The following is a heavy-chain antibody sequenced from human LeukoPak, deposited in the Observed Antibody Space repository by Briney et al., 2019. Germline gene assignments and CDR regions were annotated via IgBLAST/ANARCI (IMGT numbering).Heavy chain of an antibody. Sequence: PSETLSLTCAVSGVSFDDYYWAWVRRTPGKGLEWIGEINHSGYTNDSPPLKSRVTLSIGTSRKQFSLNLGSVTVADAGIYYCTRMTTGHDYWGQGTLVTVSS. CDR2: INHSGYT. J-gene: IGHJ4*02. V-gene: IGHV4-34*01. CDR1: GVSFDDYY. CDR3: TRMTTGHDY. D-gene: IGHD4-17*01.